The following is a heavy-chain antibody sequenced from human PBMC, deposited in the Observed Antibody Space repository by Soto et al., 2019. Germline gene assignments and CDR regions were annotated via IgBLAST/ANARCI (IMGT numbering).Heavy chain of an antibody. J-gene: IGHJ6*02. CDR3: ATAPFQDYDILTGYSDQYYYYGMDV. Sequence: ASVKVSCKASGYTFTSYDINWVRQATGQGLEWMGWMNPNSGNTGYAQKFQGRVTMTRNTSISTAYMELSSLRSEDTAVYYCATAPFQDYDILTGYSDQYYYYGMDVWGQGTTVPVSS. CDR1: GYTFTSYD. CDR2: MNPNSGNT. D-gene: IGHD3-9*01. V-gene: IGHV1-8*01.